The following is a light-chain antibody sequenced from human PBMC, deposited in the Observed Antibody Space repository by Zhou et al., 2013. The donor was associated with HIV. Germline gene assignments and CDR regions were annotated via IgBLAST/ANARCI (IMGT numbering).Light chain of an antibody. CDR1: QSVSSN. J-gene: IGKJ1*01. CDR3: QQYNKWPPWT. Sequence: EIIMTQSPATLPVSPGERAILSCRASQSVSSNLAWYQQKPGQAPRLLIYDVSTRATGIPARFSGSGSGTEFTLTINNLQSEDFAIYYCQQYNKWPPWTFGQGTKVEIK. V-gene: IGKV3-15*01. CDR2: DVS.